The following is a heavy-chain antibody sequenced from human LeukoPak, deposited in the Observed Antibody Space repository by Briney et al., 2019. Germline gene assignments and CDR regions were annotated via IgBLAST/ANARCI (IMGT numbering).Heavy chain of an antibody. J-gene: IGHJ4*02. V-gene: IGHV3-21*01. Sequence: KPGGSLVLSCAASGFTFSSYSMNWVRQAPGKGLEWVSSITSSSSYIYYADSVKGRFTISRDNAKNSLYLQMNSLRAEDTAVYYCARSLEMGYGYWGQGTLVTVSS. CDR1: GFTFSSYS. CDR2: ITSSSSYI. D-gene: IGHD2-8*01. CDR3: ARSLEMGYGY.